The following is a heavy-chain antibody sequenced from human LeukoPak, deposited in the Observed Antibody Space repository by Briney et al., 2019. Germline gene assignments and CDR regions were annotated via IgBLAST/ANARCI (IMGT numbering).Heavy chain of an antibody. D-gene: IGHD3-22*01. CDR1: GGSISSGGYS. CDR2: IYHSGST. V-gene: IGHV4-30-2*01. CDR3: ARVRRGVINY. Sequence: SETLSITCAVSGGSISSGGYSWSWIRQPPGKGLEWIGYIYHSGSTYYNPSLKSRVTISVDRSKNQFSLKLSSVTAADTAVYYCARVRRGVINYWGQGTLVTVSS. J-gene: IGHJ4*02.